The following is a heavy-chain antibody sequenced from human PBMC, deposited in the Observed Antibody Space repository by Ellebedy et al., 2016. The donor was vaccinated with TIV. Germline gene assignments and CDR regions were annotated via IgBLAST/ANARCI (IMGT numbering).Heavy chain of an antibody. CDR3: AGVLPSDY. D-gene: IGHD2/OR15-2a*01. V-gene: IGHV3-48*01. J-gene: IGHJ4*02. Sequence: PGGSLRLSCAASGFTFSSYSMNWVRQAPGKGLEWGSYISSSSSTIYYADSVKGRFTIARDNAKNSMYLQMNSLRAEDTAVYYCAGVLPSDYWGQGTLVTVSS. CDR2: ISSSSSTI. CDR1: GFTFSSYS.